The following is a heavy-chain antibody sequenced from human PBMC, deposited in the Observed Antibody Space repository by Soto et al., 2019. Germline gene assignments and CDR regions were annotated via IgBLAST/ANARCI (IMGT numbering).Heavy chain of an antibody. D-gene: IGHD1-1*01. V-gene: IGHV3-30*03. CDR3: AHMGNWNPDYGMDV. CDR2: ISYDGSNK. CDR1: GFTFSSYG. Sequence: PGGSLRLSCAASGFTFSSYGMHWVRQAPGKGLEWVAVISYDGSNKYYADSVKGRFTISRDNSKNTLYLQMNSLRAEDTAVYYCAHMGNWNPDYGMDVWGQGTTVTVSS. J-gene: IGHJ6*02.